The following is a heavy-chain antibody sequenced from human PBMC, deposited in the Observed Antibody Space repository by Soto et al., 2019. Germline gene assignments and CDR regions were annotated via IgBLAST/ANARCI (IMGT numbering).Heavy chain of an antibody. V-gene: IGHV3-11*01. Sequence: QEQLVESGGGLVKPGGSLRLSCAASGFTFRDYYMNWIRLIPGKGLEWVAYISSSANVKYHTDSVKGRFTNSRDNSKNSVFLQMNSLRVEDTAVYCCSSDRRASTGTRGLSGMDVWDQGPTVTISS. CDR3: SSDRRASTGTRGLSGMDV. CDR1: GFTFRDYY. CDR2: ISSSANVK. J-gene: IGHJ6*02. D-gene: IGHD2-8*02.